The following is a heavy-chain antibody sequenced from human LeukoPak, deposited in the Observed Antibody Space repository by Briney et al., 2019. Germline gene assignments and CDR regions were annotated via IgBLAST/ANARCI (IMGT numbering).Heavy chain of an antibody. CDR2: IKEDGSQT. Sequence: GGSLRLSCVASGFTFSRSWMDWVRQAPGKGLEWVANIKEDGSQTYYVDSAKGRFTISRDNAKNSLYLQMDSLRVEDTAIYYCAKSLGYWGRGTLVTVSS. CDR3: AKSLGY. CDR1: GFTFSRSW. V-gene: IGHV3-7*01. J-gene: IGHJ4*02.